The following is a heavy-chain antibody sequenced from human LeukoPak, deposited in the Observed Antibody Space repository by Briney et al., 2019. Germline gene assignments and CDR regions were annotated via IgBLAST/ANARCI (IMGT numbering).Heavy chain of an antibody. D-gene: IGHD7-27*01. J-gene: IGHJ4*02. CDR2: ISGSGGST. CDR1: GFTFSSYA. V-gene: IGHV3-23*01. CDR3: AKDGLGIWSRGYFDY. Sequence: GGSLRLSCAASGFTFSSYAMSWVRQAPGKGLEWVSAISGSGGSTYYADSVKGRFTTSRDNSNNTLYLQMNSLRAEDAAVYYCAKDGLGIWSRGYFDYWGQGTLVTVSS.